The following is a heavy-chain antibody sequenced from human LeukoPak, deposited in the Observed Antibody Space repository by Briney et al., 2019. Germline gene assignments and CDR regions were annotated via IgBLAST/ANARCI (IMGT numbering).Heavy chain of an antibody. D-gene: IGHD3-22*01. CDR3: ARGPSSGYLLN. CDR2: MNPNSGNT. CDR1: GYTFTSYG. J-gene: IGHJ4*02. Sequence: ASVKVSCKASGYTFTSYGINWVRQATGQGLGWMGWMNPNSGNTGYAQKFQGRVTITRNTSISTAYMELSSLRSEDTAVYYCARGPSSGYLLNWGQGTLVTVSS. V-gene: IGHV1-8*03.